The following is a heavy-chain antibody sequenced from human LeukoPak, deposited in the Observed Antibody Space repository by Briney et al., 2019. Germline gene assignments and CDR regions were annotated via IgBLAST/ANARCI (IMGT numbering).Heavy chain of an antibody. J-gene: IGHJ3*02. CDR3: ARGPYSYDSSGAFDI. CDR2: ISSSGST. D-gene: IGHD3-22*01. V-gene: IGHV4-61*02. Sequence: SETLSLTCTVSGVSISSGDYYWSWIRQPAGKGLEWIGRISSSGSTNYNPSLKSRVTISVDTSKNQFSLELSSVTAADTAVYFCARGPYSYDSSGAFDIWGQGTMVTVSS. CDR1: GVSISSGDYY.